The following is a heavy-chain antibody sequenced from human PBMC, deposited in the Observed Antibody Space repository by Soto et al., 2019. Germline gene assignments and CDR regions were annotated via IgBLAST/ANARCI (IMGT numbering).Heavy chain of an antibody. V-gene: IGHV4-34*01. Sequence: XETLSLTCAVYGGCFSGYYLSWIRQPPGKGLEWIGEINHSGSTNYNPSLKSRVTISVDTSKNQFSLQLNSVTPEDTAVYYCARDRPYYYGSGSYYMYRFYFDYWGQGTLVTVSS. CDR2: INHSGST. CDR3: ARDRPYYYGSGSYYMYRFYFDY. D-gene: IGHD3-10*01. CDR1: GGCFSGYY. J-gene: IGHJ4*02.